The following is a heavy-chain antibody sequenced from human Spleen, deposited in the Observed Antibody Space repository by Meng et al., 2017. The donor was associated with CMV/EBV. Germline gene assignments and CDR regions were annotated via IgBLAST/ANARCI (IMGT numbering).Heavy chain of an antibody. CDR1: EFTFSNYP. CDR2: ISSDGNND. Sequence: SEFTFSNYPMHWVRQAPGKGLEWVAVISSDGNNDYYADSVKGRFTISRDNSKKTVYLQVSSLRAQDTAVYYCARERTTSGRWGFDYWGQGTLVTVSS. V-gene: IGHV3-30*14. J-gene: IGHJ4*02. D-gene: IGHD2/OR15-2a*01. CDR3: ARERTTSGRWGFDY.